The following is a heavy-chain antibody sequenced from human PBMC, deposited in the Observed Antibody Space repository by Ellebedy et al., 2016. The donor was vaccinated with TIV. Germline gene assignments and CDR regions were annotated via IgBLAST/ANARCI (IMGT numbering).Heavy chain of an antibody. CDR2: IRSKAKNYAT. Sequence: PGGSLRLSCAGSGFIFSDYAMQWVRQAPGKGLEWVGRIRSKAKNYATQYTESLKGRFSISRDDSTNTAFLQMNSLETDDTATYYCIRHVKYDRSYWGQGTLVTVSS. CDR3: IRHVKYDRSY. V-gene: IGHV3-73*01. J-gene: IGHJ4*02. D-gene: IGHD3-22*01. CDR1: GFIFSDYA.